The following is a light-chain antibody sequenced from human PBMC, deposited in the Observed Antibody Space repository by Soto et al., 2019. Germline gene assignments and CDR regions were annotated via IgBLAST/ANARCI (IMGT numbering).Light chain of an antibody. V-gene: IGLV2-11*01. Sequence: QSVLAQPRSVSGSPGQSVTISRTGTSSDVGGYNFVSWYQQCPGKAPKLIIYDVSKRPSGVPDRFSGSKSGNTASLTISGLQAEDEADYYCCSYAGTYTLWVFGGGTQLTVL. CDR1: SSDVGGYNF. CDR2: DVS. CDR3: CSYAGTYTLWV. J-gene: IGLJ3*02.